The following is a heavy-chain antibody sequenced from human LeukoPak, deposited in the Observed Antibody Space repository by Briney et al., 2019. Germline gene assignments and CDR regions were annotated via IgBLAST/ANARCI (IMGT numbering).Heavy chain of an antibody. CDR3: ARGSLVVPAATSYWYFDL. J-gene: IGHJ2*01. D-gene: IGHD2-2*01. CDR1: GGSISRGGYY. CDR2: IYYSGST. V-gene: IGHV4-31*03. Sequence: SQTPSLTCTVAGGSISRGGYYWSWIRQHPGKGLEWIVYIYYSGSTYYNPSLKSRVTISVDTSKNQFSLKLSSVTAADTAVYYCARGSLVVPAATSYWYFDLWGRGTLVTVSS.